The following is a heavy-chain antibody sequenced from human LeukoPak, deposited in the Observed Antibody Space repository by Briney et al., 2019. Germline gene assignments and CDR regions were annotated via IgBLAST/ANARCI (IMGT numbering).Heavy chain of an antibody. V-gene: IGHV1-2*02. D-gene: IGHD3-3*01. J-gene: IGHJ6*03. CDR3: ASSITIFGVVIPEWDYYYMDV. Sequence: ASVKVSCKASGYTFINHWMHWVRQAPGQGLEWMGWINPNSGGTNYAQKFQGRVTMTRDTSISTAYMELSRLRSDDTAVYYCASSITIFGVVIPEWDYYYMDVWGKGTTVTVSS. CDR1: GYTFINHW. CDR2: INPNSGGT.